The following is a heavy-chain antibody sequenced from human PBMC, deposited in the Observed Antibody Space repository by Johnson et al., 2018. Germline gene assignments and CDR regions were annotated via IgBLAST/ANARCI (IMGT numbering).Heavy chain of an antibody. CDR2: ISYDGSNK. D-gene: IGHD5-12*01. J-gene: IGHJ6*03. Sequence: QVQLVQSGGGLVQPGGSLRLSCAASGFTFSSYGMHWVRQAPGKGLEWVAVISYDGSNKYYADSVKGRFTISRDNSKNTLYLQRNSLRAEDTAVYYCAKGMGVASDYYYYYYMDVWGKGTTVTVSS. V-gene: IGHV3-30*18. CDR1: GFTFSSYG. CDR3: AKGMGVASDYYYYYYMDV.